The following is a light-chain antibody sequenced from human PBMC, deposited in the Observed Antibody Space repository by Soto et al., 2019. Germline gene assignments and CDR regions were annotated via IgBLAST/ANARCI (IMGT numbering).Light chain of an antibody. V-gene: IGKV3-11*01. Sequence: EIVLTQSPGTLSLSPGERATLSCRASQSVSTYLAWYQQKPGQAPRLLIYDASSRATGIPARFSGSGSGTDFTLTISSLEPEDFAVYFCQQRSKWPITFGQGTRLEIK. CDR1: QSVSTY. J-gene: IGKJ5*01. CDR3: QQRSKWPIT. CDR2: DAS.